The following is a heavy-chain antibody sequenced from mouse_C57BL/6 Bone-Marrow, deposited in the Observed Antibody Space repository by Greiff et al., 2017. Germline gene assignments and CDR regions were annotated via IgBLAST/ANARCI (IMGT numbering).Heavy chain of an antibody. J-gene: IGHJ1*03. D-gene: IGHD1-1*01. V-gene: IGHV1-59*01. CDR2: IDPSDSYT. CDR1: GYTFTSYW. CDR3: ASGYYGSSYPQLGYFDV. Sequence: VQLQQPGAELVRPGTSVKLSCKASGYTFTSYWMHWVKQRPGQGLEWIGVIDPSDSYTNYNQKFKGKATLPVDKSSSTAYMQLSSLTSEDSAVYSCASGYYGSSYPQLGYFDVWGTGTTVTVSS.